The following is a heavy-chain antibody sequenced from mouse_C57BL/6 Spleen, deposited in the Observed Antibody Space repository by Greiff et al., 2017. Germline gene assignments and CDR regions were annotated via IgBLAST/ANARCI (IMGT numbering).Heavy chain of an antibody. V-gene: IGHV2-9-1*01. CDR2: LWTGGGT. Sequence: QVQLKESGPGLVAPSQSLSITCTVSGFSLTSYAISWVRQPPGKGLEWLGVLWTGGGTNYNSALKSRLSISKDNSKSQVFLKMNSLQTDDTARYYCARLDFDYWGQGTTLTVSS. CDR3: ARLDFDY. CDR1: GFSLTSYA. J-gene: IGHJ2*01.